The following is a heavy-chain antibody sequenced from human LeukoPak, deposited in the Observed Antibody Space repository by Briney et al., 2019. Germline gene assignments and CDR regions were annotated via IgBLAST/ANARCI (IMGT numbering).Heavy chain of an antibody. D-gene: IGHD3-10*01. CDR1: GYTFINNW. CDR3: ARDNSVGDIAWWFDP. V-gene: IGHV1-46*01. CDR2: INPTGTGT. J-gene: IGHJ5*02. Sequence: ASVKVSCKASGYTFINNWMHWARQAPGQGLEWIGLINPTGTGTLYAQKFQGRVTMTRDMSTSTDYMELSSLRSEDTAVYYCARDNSVGDIAWWFDPWGQGTLVTVSS.